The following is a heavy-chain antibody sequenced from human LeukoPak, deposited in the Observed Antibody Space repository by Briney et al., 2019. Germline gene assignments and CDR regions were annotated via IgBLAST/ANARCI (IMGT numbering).Heavy chain of an antibody. J-gene: IGHJ3*02. CDR3: ARGYNNYGYVFDI. Sequence: GGTLRLSCAASGFTFSSYGMSWVRQAPGKGLEWVSSISSSSIYIYYADSVKGRFTISRDNAKNSLYLQMNSLRAEDTAVYYCARGYNNYGYVFDIWGQGTVVTVSS. D-gene: IGHD4-11*01. CDR1: GFTFSSYG. V-gene: IGHV3-21*01. CDR2: ISSSSIYI.